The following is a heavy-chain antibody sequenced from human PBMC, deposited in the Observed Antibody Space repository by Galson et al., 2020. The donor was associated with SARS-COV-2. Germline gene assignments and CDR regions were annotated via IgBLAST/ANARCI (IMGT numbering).Heavy chain of an antibody. CDR1: GFSFSDYW. CDR2: INSYGNST. J-gene: IGHJ4*02. Sequence: GGSLRLSCAASGFSFSDYWMHWVRQAPGKGLVWVSRINSYGNSTNYADSVRGRFTVSRDNAKNVLYLQMNSLRAEDTAVYYCTRHSSGDYWGQGTLVTVSP. D-gene: IGHD3-22*01. CDR3: TRHSSGDY. V-gene: IGHV3-74*01.